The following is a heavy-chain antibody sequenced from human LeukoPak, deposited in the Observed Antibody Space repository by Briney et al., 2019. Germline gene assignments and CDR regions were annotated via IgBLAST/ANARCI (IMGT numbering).Heavy chain of an antibody. D-gene: IGHD5-12*01. J-gene: IGHJ4*02. Sequence: GASVNVSCKASGYTFTVYYMHWVRQAPGQGLEWMGRINPNSGGTNYAQKFQGRVTMTRDTSISTAYMELSRLRSDDTAVYYCARDDFSYGGYASYWGQGTLVTVSS. CDR3: ARDDFSYGGYASY. CDR1: GYTFTVYY. CDR2: INPNSGGT. V-gene: IGHV1-2*06.